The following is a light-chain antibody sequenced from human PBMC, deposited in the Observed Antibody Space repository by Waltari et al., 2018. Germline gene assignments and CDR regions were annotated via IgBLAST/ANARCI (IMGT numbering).Light chain of an antibody. CDR3: CSYAGNSSFLWV. J-gene: IGLJ3*02. Sequence: QSALTQPASVSGSPGQSITISCTGTSRDVGTSNLVSCYQQHPRKAPKLIIYEATKRPSGVSNRVFGSKSGNTVSLTISGLQSEDEADYYCCSYAGNSSFLWVFGGGTKLTVL. CDR1: SRDVGTSNL. V-gene: IGLV2-23*02. CDR2: EAT.